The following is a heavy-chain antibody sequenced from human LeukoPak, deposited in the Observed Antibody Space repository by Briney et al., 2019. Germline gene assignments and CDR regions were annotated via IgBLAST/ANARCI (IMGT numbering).Heavy chain of an antibody. D-gene: IGHD3-10*01. Sequence: SQTLSLTCTASGGSISSGDYYWSWIRQAPGKGLEWIGYIYYSGSTYYNPSLKSRVTISVDTSKNQFSLKLSSVTAADTAVYYCARGVWDYYGSGSYSIRIYFDYWGQGTLVTVSS. CDR1: GGSISSGDYY. CDR3: ARGVWDYYGSGSYSIRIYFDY. CDR2: IYYSGST. J-gene: IGHJ4*02. V-gene: IGHV4-30-4*01.